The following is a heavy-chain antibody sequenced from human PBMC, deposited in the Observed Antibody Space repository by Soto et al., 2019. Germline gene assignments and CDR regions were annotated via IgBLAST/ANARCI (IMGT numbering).Heavy chain of an antibody. CDR2: INPSGGTT. CDR1: GYTYTRYN. J-gene: IGHJ4*02. Sequence: SVKVSCKASGYTYTRYNVHWLRQAPGQGLEWMAIINPSGGTTYYVQKFEGRVTLTTDTSTSTVYMELSSLRSDDTAVYYCARVRGGGSEYFFDYWGQGTLVTVSS. CDR3: ARVRGGGSEYFFDY. V-gene: IGHV1-46*01. D-gene: IGHD2-15*01.